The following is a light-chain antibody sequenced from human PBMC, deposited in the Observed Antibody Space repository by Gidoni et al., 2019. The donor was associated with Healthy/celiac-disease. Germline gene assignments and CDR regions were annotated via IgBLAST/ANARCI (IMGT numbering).Light chain of an antibody. V-gene: IGKV1-39*01. CDR1: QSISSY. J-gene: IGKJ4*01. CDR2: AAS. Sequence: DIQMTQSPSSLSASVGDRVTITCRASQSISSYLNWYQQKPGKAPKLLIYAASSLQSGVPSRCSGSGSGTDFTLTISSLQPEDFATYYCQQSDSTPPLTFXGXTKVEIK. CDR3: QQSDSTPPLT.